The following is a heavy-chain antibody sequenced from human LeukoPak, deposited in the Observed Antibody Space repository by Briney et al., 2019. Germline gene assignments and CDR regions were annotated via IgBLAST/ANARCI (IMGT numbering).Heavy chain of an antibody. CDR2: ISGSGGNT. V-gene: IGHV3-23*01. Sequence: GGSLRLSCAASGFTFSNYAMRWVRQAPGKGLEWVSGISGSGGNTYYADSVKGRFTISRDNSENTLDLQMNSLRAEDTAVYYCAKDHYSSSPGHFDYWGQGTLVTVSS. CDR3: AKDHYSSSPGHFDY. J-gene: IGHJ4*02. D-gene: IGHD6-6*01. CDR1: GFTFSNYA.